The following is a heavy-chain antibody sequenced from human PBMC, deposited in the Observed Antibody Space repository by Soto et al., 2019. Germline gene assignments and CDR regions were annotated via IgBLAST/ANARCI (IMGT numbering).Heavy chain of an antibody. D-gene: IGHD2-15*01. CDR3: ARLYCSASSCYSVGGFDI. J-gene: IGHJ3*02. Sequence: QVQLVESGGGVVQPGRSLRLSCAASGFTFSTYGMHWVRQAPGKGLEWVALVWFDGSDKYSSDSVKGRFTISRDNSKNTLYLQMNSLRAEDTAVYCCARLYCSASSCYSVGGFDIWGQGTMVTVSS. CDR2: VWFDGSDK. CDR1: GFTFSTYG. V-gene: IGHV3-33*01.